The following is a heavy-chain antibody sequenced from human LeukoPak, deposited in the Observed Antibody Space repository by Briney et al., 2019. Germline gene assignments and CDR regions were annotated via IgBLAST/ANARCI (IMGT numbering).Heavy chain of an antibody. CDR1: GYTFTSYG. J-gene: IGHJ4*02. CDR3: ARGPYGSGSYKNDY. V-gene: IGHV1-18*01. D-gene: IGHD3-10*01. Sequence: ASVEVSCKASGYTFTSYGISWVRQAPGQGLEWMGWISAYNGNTNYAQKLQGRVTMTTDTSTSTAYMELRSLRSDDTAVYYCARGPYGSGSYKNDYWGQGTLVTVSS. CDR2: ISAYNGNT.